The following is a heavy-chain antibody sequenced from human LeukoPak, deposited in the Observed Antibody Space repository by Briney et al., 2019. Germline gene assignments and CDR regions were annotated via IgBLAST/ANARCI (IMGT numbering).Heavy chain of an antibody. J-gene: IGHJ4*02. Sequence: GGSLRLSCAASGFTFRTYSMNWVRQAPGKGLEWVSYINSRSSSILYADSVKGRFTISRDNAKNSLYLQMNSLRAEDTAVYYCAKTVSVVEYYFDYWGQGTLVTVSS. CDR3: AKTVSVVEYYFDY. CDR2: INSRSSSI. CDR1: GFTFRTYS. V-gene: IGHV3-48*04. D-gene: IGHD4-23*01.